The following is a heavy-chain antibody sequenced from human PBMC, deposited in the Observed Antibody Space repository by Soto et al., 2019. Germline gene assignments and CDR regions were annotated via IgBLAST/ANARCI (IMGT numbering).Heavy chain of an antibody. CDR2: IWSDGSRK. Sequence: QVQLVESGGGVVQPGRSLRLSCAASGFTFSRYVMHWVRQAPGKGLEWVAGIWSDGSRKYYADSVKGRFTISRDNSKNTLYLQINSMRAEDMAVYYCAREPGNIVAVPAAMDTFWGQGILVTVSS. D-gene: IGHD2-2*01. V-gene: IGHV3-33*01. CDR3: AREPGNIVAVPAAMDTF. CDR1: GFTFSRYV. J-gene: IGHJ4*02.